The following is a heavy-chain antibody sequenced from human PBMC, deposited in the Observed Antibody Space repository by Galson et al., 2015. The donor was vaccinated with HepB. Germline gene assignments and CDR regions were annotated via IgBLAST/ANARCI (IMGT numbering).Heavy chain of an antibody. CDR3: ARNVWDRLPPSTSFPRSAQLFGYNWFDP. V-gene: IGHV1-3*01. D-gene: IGHD2-2*01. J-gene: IGHJ5*02. CDR1: GYTFTSYA. CDR2: INAGNGNT. Sequence: SVKVSCKASGYTFTSYAMHWVRQAPGQRLEWMGWINAGNGNTKYSQKFQGRVTITRDTSASTAYMELSSLRSEDTAVYYCARNVWDRLPPSTSFPRSAQLFGYNWFDPWGQGTLVTVSS.